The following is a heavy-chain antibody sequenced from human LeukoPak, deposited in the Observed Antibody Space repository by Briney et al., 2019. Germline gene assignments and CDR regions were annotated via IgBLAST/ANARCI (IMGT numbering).Heavy chain of an antibody. V-gene: IGHV3-53*01. J-gene: IGHJ3*02. CDR2: IYSGGSI. CDR1: GFTVSSNY. Sequence: GGSLRLSCTASGFTVSSNYMSWVRQAPGKGLEWVSVIYSGGSIYYADSVKGRFTISRDNSKNTMYLQMNSLRDEDTAVYYCARDLGLYPIWGQGTMVTVSS. CDR3: ARDLGLYPI. D-gene: IGHD2-8*01.